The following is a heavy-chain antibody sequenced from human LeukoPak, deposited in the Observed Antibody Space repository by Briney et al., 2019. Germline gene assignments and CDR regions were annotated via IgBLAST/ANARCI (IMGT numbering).Heavy chain of an antibody. J-gene: IGHJ6*03. D-gene: IGHD4-11*01. CDR2: IKSKTDGGTT. CDR1: GFTFSNAG. Sequence: GGSLRLSCAASGFTFSNAGMSWVRQAPGKGLEWVGRIKSKTDGGTTDYAAPVKGRFTISREDSKNTLYLQMNSLKTEDTAVYYCTTYVGAYSNWGDYYYYYMDVWGKGTTVTVSS. V-gene: IGHV3-15*01. CDR3: TTYVGAYSNWGDYYYYYMDV.